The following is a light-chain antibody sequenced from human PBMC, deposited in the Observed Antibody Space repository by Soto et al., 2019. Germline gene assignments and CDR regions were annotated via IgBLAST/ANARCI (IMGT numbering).Light chain of an antibody. CDR1: SSDVGSYNL. CDR3: CSYAGSSSLV. V-gene: IGLV2-23*01. J-gene: IGLJ2*01. CDR2: EGS. Sequence: QSALTQPASVSGSPGQSITISCTGTSSDVGSYNLVSWYQQHPGKAPKLMIYEGSKRPSGVSNRFSGSKSGNTASLTISGLQAEYEADDYCCSYAGSSSLVFGGGTKLTVL.